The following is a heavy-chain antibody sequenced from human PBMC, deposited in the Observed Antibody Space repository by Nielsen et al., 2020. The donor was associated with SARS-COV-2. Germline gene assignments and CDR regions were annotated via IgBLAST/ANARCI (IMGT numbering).Heavy chain of an antibody. V-gene: IGHV3-53*01. CDR1: GFTVSSNY. CDR3: ARGRISVAGSNFDY. D-gene: IGHD6-19*01. J-gene: IGHJ4*02. Sequence: GESLKISCAASGFTVSSNYMSWVRQAPGKGLEWVSVIYSGGSTYYADSVKGRFTISRDNSKNTLYLQMNSLRAEDTAVYYCARGRISVAGSNFDYWGQGTLVTGSS. CDR2: IYSGGST.